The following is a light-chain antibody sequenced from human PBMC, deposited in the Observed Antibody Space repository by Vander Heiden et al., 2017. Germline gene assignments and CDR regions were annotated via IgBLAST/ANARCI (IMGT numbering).Light chain of an antibody. V-gene: IGLV1-44*01. J-gene: IGLJ3*02. Sequence: QSVLTQPPPASAPTGQRAAISCSGSSSNIGNNIVNWYQQLPGTAPKLLIYSNDERPSGVPDRFSGSKSGTSASLAISGLQSEDEALYYCTSWDDSLTGWLFGGGTMLTVL. CDR3: TSWDDSLTGWL. CDR2: SND. CDR1: SSNIGNNI.